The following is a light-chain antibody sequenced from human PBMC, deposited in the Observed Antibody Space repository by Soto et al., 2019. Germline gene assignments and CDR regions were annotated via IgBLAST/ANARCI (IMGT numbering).Light chain of an antibody. CDR1: QGISSA. Sequence: AIRLTQSPSALSASVGDRVTITCRASQGISSALAWYQQKPGKAPKLLIYDASSLESGVPSRFSGSGAGTDFSLTISSLQPEDFATDYCQEFNSYPRTFGQGTKLEIK. CDR2: DAS. CDR3: QEFNSYPRT. J-gene: IGKJ2*02. V-gene: IGKV1-13*02.